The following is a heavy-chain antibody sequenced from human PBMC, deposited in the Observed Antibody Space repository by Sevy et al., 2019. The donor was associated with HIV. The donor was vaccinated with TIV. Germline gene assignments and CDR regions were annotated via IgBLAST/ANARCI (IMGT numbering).Heavy chain of an antibody. Sequence: ATVKVSCKASGYNFNNYDINWVRQANRQGLERKGWMNPKSRNTVYGRKFQGRVTFTRNTSTNTAYMELTSLRSDDTAVYFCARGFGSNSWHHWRWFDPWGQGTLVTVSS. J-gene: IGHJ5*02. V-gene: IGHV1-8*03. D-gene: IGHD6-13*01. CDR1: GYNFNNYD. CDR2: MNPKSRNT. CDR3: ARGFGSNSWHHWRWFDP.